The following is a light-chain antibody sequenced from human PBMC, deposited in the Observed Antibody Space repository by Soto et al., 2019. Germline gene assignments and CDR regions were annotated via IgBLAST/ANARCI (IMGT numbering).Light chain of an antibody. CDR2: RNH. J-gene: IGLJ2*01. CDR3: AAWDDSLRAVV. CDR1: RSNIGTYT. V-gene: IGLV1-44*01. Sequence: QSVLTQSPSASATPGQRVTISCSGGRSNIGTYTVNLYQQLPGTAPTLLIFRNHQRPSGVPDRFSGSKSGTSASLAISGPQSEDEADYYCAAWDDSLRAVVFGGGTKLTVL.